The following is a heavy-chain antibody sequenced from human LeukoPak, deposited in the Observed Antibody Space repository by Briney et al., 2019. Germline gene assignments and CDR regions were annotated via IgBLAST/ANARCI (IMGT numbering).Heavy chain of an antibody. Sequence: GGSLRLSCAASGSTFSSYAMSWVRQAPGKGLEWVSAISGSGGSTYYADSVKGRFTISRDNSKKTLNLQMNSLRAEDTAVYYCAKQYYYGSGSYDWAFDIWGQGTMVTVPS. CDR3: AKQYYYGSGSYDWAFDI. D-gene: IGHD3-10*01. V-gene: IGHV3-23*01. CDR1: GSTFSSYA. J-gene: IGHJ3*02. CDR2: ISGSGGST.